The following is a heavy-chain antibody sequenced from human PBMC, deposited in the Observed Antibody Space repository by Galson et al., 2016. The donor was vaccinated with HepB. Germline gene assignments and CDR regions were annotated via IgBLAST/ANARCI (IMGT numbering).Heavy chain of an antibody. CDR2: VNGDGTNI. V-gene: IGHV3-74*01. D-gene: IGHD3-22*01. Sequence: SLRLSCAVSGFTFSNYWMHWVCQAPGKGLMWISRVNGDGTNIAYADSVKGRFTISRDNAKDTIYLEMNGLRAEDTAVYYCARDSVFTLSKGVPFDHWGQGTPVTVSS. CDR1: GFTFSNYW. J-gene: IGHJ4*02. CDR3: ARDSVFTLSKGVPFDH.